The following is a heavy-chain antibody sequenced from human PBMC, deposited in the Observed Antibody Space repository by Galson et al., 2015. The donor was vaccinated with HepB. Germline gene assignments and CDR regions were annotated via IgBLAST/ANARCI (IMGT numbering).Heavy chain of an antibody. V-gene: IGHV3-23*01. Sequence: SLRLSCAASGFTFSSYAMSWVRQAPEKGLEWVSAISGSGGSTYYADSVKGRFTISRDNSKNTLYLQMNSLRAEDTAVYYCAKEWGFGYCSGGSCYSAWYFDLWGRGTLVTVSS. J-gene: IGHJ2*01. D-gene: IGHD2-15*01. CDR3: AKEWGFGYCSGGSCYSAWYFDL. CDR2: ISGSGGST. CDR1: GFTFSSYA.